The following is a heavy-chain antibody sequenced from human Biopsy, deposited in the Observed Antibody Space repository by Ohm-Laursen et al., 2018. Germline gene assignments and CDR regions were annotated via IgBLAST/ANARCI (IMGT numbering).Heavy chain of an antibody. CDR3: ARVAGGYAYYYGMDV. V-gene: IGHV4-59*04. CDR2: IYYDGIT. Sequence: TLSLTCTVSGGSISSDYWSWIRQTPGKGLEWIGNIYYDGITYYNPSPKSRVAMSVDTSKNQFSLRLTSVTAADTAVYYCARVAGGYAYYYGMDVWGQGTTVIVSS. D-gene: IGHD5-12*01. J-gene: IGHJ6*02. CDR1: GGSISSDY.